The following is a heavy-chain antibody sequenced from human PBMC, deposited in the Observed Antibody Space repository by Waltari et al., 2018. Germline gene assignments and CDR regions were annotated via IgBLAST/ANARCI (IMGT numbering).Heavy chain of an antibody. Sequence: QVQLQESGPGLVKPSETLSLTCAVSGGSVLSNYWSWIRQSPGKGLEWIGYIYFNEYTDYNPSLRGRVTISVDTSKNQFSLKLLSVTAADTAIYFCARSTTGVRGANSGWDSWGQGTLVSVSS. CDR1: GGSVLSNY. J-gene: IGHJ4*02. CDR2: IYFNEYT. V-gene: IGHV4-4*09. D-gene: IGHD3-10*01. CDR3: ARSTTGVRGANSGWDS.